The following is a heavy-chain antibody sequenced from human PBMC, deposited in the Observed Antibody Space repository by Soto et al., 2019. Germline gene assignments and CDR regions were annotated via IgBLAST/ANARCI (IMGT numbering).Heavy chain of an antibody. Sequence: VGSVRLSCAASGFTFSSYVMSWVRQAPGKGLEWVSSISASGSTTYYADSVKGRFTISRDNSKSTLYLQMNNLRAEDTAVYYCAHGLPETIFGVLIRFDCWGQGALVTVSS. J-gene: IGHJ5*01. CDR2: ISASGSTT. CDR1: GFTFSSYV. D-gene: IGHD3-3*01. CDR3: AHGLPETIFGVLIRFDC. V-gene: IGHV3-23*01.